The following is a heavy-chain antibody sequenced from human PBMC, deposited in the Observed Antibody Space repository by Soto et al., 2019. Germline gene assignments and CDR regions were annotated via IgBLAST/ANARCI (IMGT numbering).Heavy chain of an antibody. CDR3: AAIVVGATRHSDVEH. D-gene: IGHD2-15*01. CDR2: MHASGGT. J-gene: IGHJ4*02. V-gene: IGHV4-39*01. CDR1: GAPISSNDYF. Sequence: PXETLSPTGGVAGAPISSNDYFWAWIRQPPGRGLEFIASMHASGGTYHASSLKSRATMSLDTSKDQFSLKLQSVTAADTGTYYCAAIVVGATRHSDVEHWGQGTLVTV.